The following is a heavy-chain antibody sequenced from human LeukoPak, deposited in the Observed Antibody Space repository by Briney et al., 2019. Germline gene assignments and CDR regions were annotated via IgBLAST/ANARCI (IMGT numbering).Heavy chain of an antibody. CDR1: AESFSGYY. J-gene: IGHJ4*02. CDR2: INKSVTT. CDR3: ARGPSHGGKYRGFFDH. V-gene: IGHV4-34*01. Sequence: KPSQTLSLTCALYAESFSGYYWGWIRHPPGKGREWIGEINKSVTTNYSPSLKSGAPISVDTSKNQFTLRLNSVNAAHTAVYFCARGPSHGGKYRGFFDHWGQGTLVTVSS. D-gene: IGHD4-23*01.